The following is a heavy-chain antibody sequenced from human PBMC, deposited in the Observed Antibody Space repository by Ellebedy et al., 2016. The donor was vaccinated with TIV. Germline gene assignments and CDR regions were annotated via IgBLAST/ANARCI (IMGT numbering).Heavy chain of an antibody. J-gene: IGHJ5*02. D-gene: IGHD6-13*01. CDR1: GESLTNDY. CDR2: INHGGST. Sequence: MPGGSLRLSCDVHGESLTNDYWSRIRQSPGKGLEWIGEINHGGSTNYNPSLKSRLTLSIDTFKNQFSLKLSSVTAADTGTYYCARDHHNTGYSSSWYWFDPWGQGALVTVSS. V-gene: IGHV4-34*01. CDR3: ARDHHNTGYSSSWYWFDP.